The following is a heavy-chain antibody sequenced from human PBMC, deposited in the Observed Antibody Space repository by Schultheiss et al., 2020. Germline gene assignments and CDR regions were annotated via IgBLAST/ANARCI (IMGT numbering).Heavy chain of an antibody. CDR1: GGSISSGGYY. Sequence: SETLSLTCTVSGGSISSGGYYWSWIRQHPGKGLEWIGYIYYSGSTYYNPSLKSRVTISVDTSKNQFSLKLSSVTAADTAVYYCARRDCSGGSCYRGKVPPDYWGQGTLVTVSS. J-gene: IGHJ4*02. V-gene: IGHV4-31*03. CDR3: ARRDCSGGSCYRGKVPPDY. D-gene: IGHD2-15*01. CDR2: IYYSGST.